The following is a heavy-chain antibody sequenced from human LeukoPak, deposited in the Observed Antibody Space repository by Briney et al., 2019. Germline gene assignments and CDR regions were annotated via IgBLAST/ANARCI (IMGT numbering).Heavy chain of an antibody. V-gene: IGHV3-7*01. CDR1: GFIFSSYW. CDR2: IRPDGGAQ. CDR3: ARATVATAGTE. Sequence: GGSLRLSCTPSGFIFSSYWMSWVRQAPGKGLEWVANIRPDGGAQNYVYSVKGRFTISRDNAKNSLFLQINSLRVEDTAVYYCARATVATAGTEWGQGTLVTVSS. D-gene: IGHD6-13*01. J-gene: IGHJ4*02.